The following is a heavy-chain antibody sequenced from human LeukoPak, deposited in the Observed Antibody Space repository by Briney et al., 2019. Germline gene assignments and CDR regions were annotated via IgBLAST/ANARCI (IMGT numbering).Heavy chain of an antibody. CDR1: GFTFSSYS. CDR2: ISSTGNYI. CDR3: ARVSTGPV. Sequence: GGSLRLSCAASGFTFSSYSMNWVRKAPGKGLEWVSSISSTGNYIHYADSVKGRFTISRDNAQKSLYLQMNSLRVEDSAVYYCARVSTGPVWGQGTLVTVSS. D-gene: IGHD1-1*01. V-gene: IGHV3-21*01. J-gene: IGHJ4*02.